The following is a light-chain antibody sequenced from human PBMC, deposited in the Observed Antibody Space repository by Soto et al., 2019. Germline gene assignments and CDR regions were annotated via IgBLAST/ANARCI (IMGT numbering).Light chain of an antibody. J-gene: IGKJ2*01. CDR1: QSVSSTY. Sequence: EIVLTQSPGTLSLSPGERATLSCRASQSVSSTYLAWYQQKPGQSPRLLIYGASSRATGIPDRFSGSGSGTDFTLTISRLEPEDFEVYYCQHYGNSPNPFGQGTKVDI. CDR2: GAS. V-gene: IGKV3-20*01. CDR3: QHYGNSPNP.